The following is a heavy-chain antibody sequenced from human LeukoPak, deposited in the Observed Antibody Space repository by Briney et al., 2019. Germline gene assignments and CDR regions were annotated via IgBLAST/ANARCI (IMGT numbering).Heavy chain of an antibody. CDR3: VRGQDY. V-gene: IGHV3-74*01. J-gene: IGHJ4*02. CDR2: INSDGSIT. CDR1: GFTFSSYW. Sequence: GGSLRLSCAASGFTFSSYWMHRVRQAPAKGLVWVSRINSDGSITNYADSVKGRFTISRDNAKNTLYLQMNTLRTEDTAVYYRVRGQDYWGQGTLVTVSS.